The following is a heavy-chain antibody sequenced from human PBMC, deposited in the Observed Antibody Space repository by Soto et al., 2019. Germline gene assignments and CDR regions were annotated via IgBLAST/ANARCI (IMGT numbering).Heavy chain of an antibody. J-gene: IGHJ6*02. CDR1: GFTFSSYA. Sequence: PGGSLRLSCAASGFTFSSYAMHWVRQAPGKGLEWVAVISYDGSNKYCADSVKGRFTISRDNSKNTLYLQMNSLRAEDTAVYYCARDNDGMDVWGQGTTVTVSS. CDR3: ARDNDGMDV. CDR2: ISYDGSNK. V-gene: IGHV3-30-3*01.